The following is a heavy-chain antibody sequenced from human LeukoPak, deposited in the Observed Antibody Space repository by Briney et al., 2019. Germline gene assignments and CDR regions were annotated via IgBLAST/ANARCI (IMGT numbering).Heavy chain of an antibody. V-gene: IGHV4-59*08. D-gene: IGHD6-13*01. CDR1: GGSISSHY. Sequence: SETLSLTCTVSGGSISSHYWSWIRQPPGKGLEWIGYIYYSGSTNYNPSRKSRVTISVDTSKNQFSLKLSSVTAADTAVYYCARFSPDIAAAGTLDYWGQGTLVTVSS. CDR2: IYYSGST. J-gene: IGHJ4*02. CDR3: ARFSPDIAAAGTLDY.